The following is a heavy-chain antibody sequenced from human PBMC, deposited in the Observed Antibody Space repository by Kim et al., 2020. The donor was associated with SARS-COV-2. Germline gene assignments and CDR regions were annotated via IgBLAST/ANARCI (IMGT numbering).Heavy chain of an antibody. Sequence: SETLSLTCTVSGGSISSSSYYWGWIRQPPGKGLEWIGSIYYSGSTYYNPSLKSRVTISVDTSKNQFSLKLSSVTAADTAVYYCARQGPIAAAGPDYWGQGTLVTVSS. CDR1: GGSISSSSYY. J-gene: IGHJ4*02. CDR3: ARQGPIAAAGPDY. V-gene: IGHV4-39*01. D-gene: IGHD6-13*01. CDR2: IYYSGST.